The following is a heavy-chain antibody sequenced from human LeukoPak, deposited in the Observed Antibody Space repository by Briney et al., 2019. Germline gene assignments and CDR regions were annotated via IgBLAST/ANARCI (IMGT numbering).Heavy chain of an antibody. CDR2: IIPIFGTA. CDR3: VRDGTASAYYYYYGMDV. D-gene: IGHD1-26*01. J-gene: IGHJ6*02. Sequence: VASVKVSCKAPGGTFSSYAISWVRQAPGQGLEWMGGIIPIFGTANYAQKFQGRVTITADESTSTAYMELSSLRSEDTAVYYCVRDGTASAYYYYYGMDVWGQGTTVTVSS. V-gene: IGHV1-69*13. CDR1: GGTFSSYA.